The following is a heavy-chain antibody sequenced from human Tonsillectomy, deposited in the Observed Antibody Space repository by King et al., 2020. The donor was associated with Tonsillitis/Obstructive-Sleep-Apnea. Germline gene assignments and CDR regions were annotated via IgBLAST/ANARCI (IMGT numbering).Heavy chain of an antibody. CDR1: GGSFSGYY. CDR2: INHSGST. Sequence: VQLPQWGAGLLKPSETLSLTCAVYGGSFSGYYWSWIRQPPGKGLEWIGEINHSGSTNYNPSLKSRVTISVDTSKNQFSLRLSSVTAADTAVYYCARGGFSRDLNCSGGSCYSSPGVFDYWGQGTLVTVSS. CDR3: ARGGFSRDLNCSGGSCYSSPGVFDY. D-gene: IGHD2-15*01. V-gene: IGHV4-34*01. J-gene: IGHJ4*02.